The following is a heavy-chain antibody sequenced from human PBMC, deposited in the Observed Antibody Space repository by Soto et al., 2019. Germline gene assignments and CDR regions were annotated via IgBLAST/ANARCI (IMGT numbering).Heavy chain of an antibody. CDR3: ARDGGRHSGGIDY. CDR1: GGTFSSYS. Sequence: QVQLVQSGAEVKKPGSSVKVSCKASGGTFSSYSINWVRQAPGQGLEWMGGIIPIFGTANYAQKFQGRVTITADESTRTAYMELSSLRSEDTGVYYCARDGGRHSGGIDYWGQGTLVPVCS. CDR2: IIPIFGTA. J-gene: IGHJ4*02. D-gene: IGHD3-16*01. V-gene: IGHV1-69*01.